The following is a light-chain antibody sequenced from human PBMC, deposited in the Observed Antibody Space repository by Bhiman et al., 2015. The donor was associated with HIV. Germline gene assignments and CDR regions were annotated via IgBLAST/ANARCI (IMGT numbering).Light chain of an antibody. CDR3: SSYSSTNTLVL. V-gene: IGLV2-14*03. Sequence: QSALTQPASVSGSPGQSITISCSGTSRDIGNYNFVSWYQQHPGKAPKLLIFDVNTRPSGVSTRFSGSKSGNAASLTISDLQAEDEADYFCSSYSSTNTLVLFGGGTKLTVL. CDR1: SRDIGNYNF. CDR2: DVN. J-gene: IGLJ2*01.